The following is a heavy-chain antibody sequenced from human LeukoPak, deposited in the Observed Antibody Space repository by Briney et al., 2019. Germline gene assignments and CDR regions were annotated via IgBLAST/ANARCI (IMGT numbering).Heavy chain of an antibody. Sequence: GGSLTLSCAACGFTFSSYAMSWVRQAPGKGLECVSTINNSGGSTYYGDSVKGRFTISRDNSKNTLYLQVKSLRAEGTAVDYCAKRRGDYVWGYFDYWGQGTLVTVSS. D-gene: IGHD3-16*01. J-gene: IGHJ4*02. CDR3: AKRRGDYVWGYFDY. V-gene: IGHV3-23*01. CDR1: GFTFSSYA. CDR2: INNSGGST.